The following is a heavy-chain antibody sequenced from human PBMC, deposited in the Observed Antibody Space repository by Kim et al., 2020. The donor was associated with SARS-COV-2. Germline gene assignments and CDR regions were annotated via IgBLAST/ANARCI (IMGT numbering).Heavy chain of an antibody. Sequence: SETLSLTCTVSGGSISSSSYYWGWIRQPPGKGLEWIGSIYYSGSTYYNPSLKSRVTISVDTSKNQYSLKLSSVTAADTAVYYCASPIVVPPHDAFDIWG. J-gene: IGHJ3*02. CDR3: ASPIVVPPHDAFDI. V-gene: IGHV4-39*07. CDR1: GGSISSSSYY. D-gene: IGHD2-21*01. CDR2: IYYSGST.